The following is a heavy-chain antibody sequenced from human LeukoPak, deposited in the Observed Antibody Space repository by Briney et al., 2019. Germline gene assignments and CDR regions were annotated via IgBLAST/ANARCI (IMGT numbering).Heavy chain of an antibody. CDR2: ISYDGSNK. D-gene: IGHD1-26*01. CDR1: GFTFSSCA. CDR3: ARDSTDGVIPRELHPPFDY. V-gene: IGHV3-30-3*01. Sequence: GGSLRLSCAASGFTFSSCAMHWVRQAPGKGLEWVAVISYDGSNKYYADSVKGRFTISRDNFKNTLYLQMNSLRAEDTAVYYCARDSTDGVIPRELHPPFDYWGQGTPVTVSS. J-gene: IGHJ4*02.